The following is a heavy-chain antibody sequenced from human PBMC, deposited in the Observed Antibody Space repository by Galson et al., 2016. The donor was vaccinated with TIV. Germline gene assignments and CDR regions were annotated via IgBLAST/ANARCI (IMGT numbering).Heavy chain of an antibody. Sequence: SLRLSCTASGFTVSGNYMTWVRQAPGRGLEWVSLIYSGGSTTYADSVKGRFTISRDNFKNTVYLRMNSLRADDTAVYYCARDRRHCGNECYLYYYYGMDVWGQGTTVTVSS. CDR3: ARDRRHCGNECYLYYYYGMDV. CDR2: IYSGGST. J-gene: IGHJ6*02. V-gene: IGHV3-66*02. CDR1: GFTVSGNY. D-gene: IGHD2-21*01.